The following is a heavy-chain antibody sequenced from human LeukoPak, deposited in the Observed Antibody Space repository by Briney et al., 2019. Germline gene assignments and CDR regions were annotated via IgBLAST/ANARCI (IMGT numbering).Heavy chain of an antibody. J-gene: IGHJ4*02. CDR2: ISAYNGNT. V-gene: IGHV1-18*01. D-gene: IGHD3-22*01. CDR1: GYTFTSYG. CDR3: ARDVGGLDYYDSSGYYPNRPLDY. Sequence: ASVKVSCKASGYTFTSYGISWVRQAPGQGLEWMGWISAYNGNTNYAQKFQGRVTMTRDTSISTAYMELSRLRSDDTAVYYCARDVGGLDYYDSSGYYPNRPLDYWGQGTLVTVSS.